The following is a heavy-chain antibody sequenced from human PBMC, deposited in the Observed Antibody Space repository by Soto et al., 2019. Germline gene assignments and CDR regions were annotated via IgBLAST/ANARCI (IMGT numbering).Heavy chain of an antibody. CDR2: ISYDGSNK. V-gene: IGHV3-30*03. CDR1: GFTFSSYG. CDR3: VSEHSVWYHFDY. D-gene: IGHD6-19*01. J-gene: IGHJ4*02. Sequence: PGGSLRLSCAASGFTFSSYGMHWVRQAPGKGLEWVAVISYDGSNKYYADSVKGRFTISRDNSKNTLYLKMTSLRAEDTAVYYCVSEHSVWYHFDYWGQGTLVTVSS.